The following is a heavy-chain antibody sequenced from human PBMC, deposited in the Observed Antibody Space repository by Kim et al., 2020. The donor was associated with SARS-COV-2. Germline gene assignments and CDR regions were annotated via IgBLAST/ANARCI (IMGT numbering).Heavy chain of an antibody. CDR3: ARIQREWNSNWFDP. Sequence: STSLKTRLTISKDTAKNQVVLTMTNMDPVDTATYYCARIQREWNSNWFDPWGQGTLVTVSS. D-gene: IGHD1-7*01. J-gene: IGHJ5*02. V-gene: IGHV2-70*01.